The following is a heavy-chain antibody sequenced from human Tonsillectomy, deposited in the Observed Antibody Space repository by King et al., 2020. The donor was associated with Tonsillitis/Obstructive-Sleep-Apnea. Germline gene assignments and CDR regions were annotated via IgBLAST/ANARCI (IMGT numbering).Heavy chain of an antibody. Sequence: LQLVQSGAEVKKPGASVKVSCKASGYTFTGYYMHWVRQAPGQGLEGMGWINPNRGGTNYAQKFQGGVTMTRDTSISIAYMELGRLGSDDTAVYYCARGNNIVVVPAAVDFDYWGQGTLVTVSS. CDR3: ARGNNIVVVPAAVDFDY. CDR1: GYTFTGYY. CDR2: INPNRGGT. D-gene: IGHD2-2*01. V-gene: IGHV1-2*02. J-gene: IGHJ4*02.